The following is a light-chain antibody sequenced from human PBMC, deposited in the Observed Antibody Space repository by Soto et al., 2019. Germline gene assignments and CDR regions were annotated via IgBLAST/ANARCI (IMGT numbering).Light chain of an antibody. J-gene: IGKJ5*01. CDR1: QSVSSY. CDR2: GAS. V-gene: IGKV3-11*02. Sequence: EIVLTQSPATLSVSPGERATVSCRASQSVSSYLAWYQQRPGQAPRLLIYGASTRATGIPARFSGSGSGRDFTLTISSLEPEDFAVYFCQQRRNWITFGQGTRLEIK. CDR3: QQRRNWIT.